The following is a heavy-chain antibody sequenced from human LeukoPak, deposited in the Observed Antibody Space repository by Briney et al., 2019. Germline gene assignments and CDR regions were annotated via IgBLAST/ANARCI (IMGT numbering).Heavy chain of an antibody. Sequence: GSSVKVSCKASGGTFSSYAISWVRQAPGQGLEWMGRIIPILGIANYAQKFQGRVTITADKSTSTAYMELSSLRSEDTAVYYCARGKGYYEGNAFDIWGQGTMVTVSS. V-gene: IGHV1-69*04. CDR1: GGTFSSYA. CDR3: ARGKGYYEGNAFDI. CDR2: IIPILGIA. J-gene: IGHJ3*02. D-gene: IGHD3-22*01.